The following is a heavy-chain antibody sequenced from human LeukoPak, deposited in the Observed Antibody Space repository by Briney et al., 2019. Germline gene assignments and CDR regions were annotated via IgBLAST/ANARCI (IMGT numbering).Heavy chain of an antibody. CDR1: GYTFTTYY. Sequence: ASVKVSCKTFGYTFTTYYMHWVRQAPGQGLEWMGIINPSGGSTSYAQKFQGRVTMTRDTSTSTVYMELSSLRSEDTAVYYCARPKVRSGSPHSDYFDYWGQGTLVTVSS. CDR3: ARPKVRSGSPHSDYFDY. J-gene: IGHJ4*02. V-gene: IGHV1-46*01. D-gene: IGHD1-26*01. CDR2: INPSGGST.